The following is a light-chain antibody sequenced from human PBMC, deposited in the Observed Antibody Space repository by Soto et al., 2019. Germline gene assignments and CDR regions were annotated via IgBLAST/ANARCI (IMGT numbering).Light chain of an antibody. V-gene: IGKV1-5*03. CDR2: KAS. Sequence: DIQMTQSPSTLSASVGDRVTITCRASQSISSWLAWYQQQPGKAPKLLIYKASSLESGVPSRFSGSGSGTEFTLTSSSLQPDDFATYYCQQYNSYPWTFGQGTKVEIK. J-gene: IGKJ1*01. CDR3: QQYNSYPWT. CDR1: QSISSW.